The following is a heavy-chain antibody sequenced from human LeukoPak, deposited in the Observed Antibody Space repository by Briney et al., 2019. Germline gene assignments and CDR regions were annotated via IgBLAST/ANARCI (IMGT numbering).Heavy chain of an antibody. CDR2: IRSKAYGGTT. CDR1: GFTFGDYA. CDR3: TRAPYCSGGSCYDY. D-gene: IGHD2-15*01. J-gene: IGHJ4*02. Sequence: GGSLRLSCTASGFTFGDYAMSWVRQAPGKGLEWVGFIRSKAYGGTTEYAASVKGRFTISRDDSKSIAHLQMNSLKTEDTAVYYCTRAPYCSGGSCYDYWGQGTLVTVSS. V-gene: IGHV3-49*04.